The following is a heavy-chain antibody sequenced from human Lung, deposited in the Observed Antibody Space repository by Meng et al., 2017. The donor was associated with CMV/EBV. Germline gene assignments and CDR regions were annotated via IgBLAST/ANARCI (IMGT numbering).Heavy chain of an antibody. D-gene: IGHD2-2*01. CDR3: ATRRSGGSVPGWAWGMDV. Sequence: GVLKISXVASGFTGSANYMSWVRQAPGKGLEWVSVINSGGWTYYADSVKGRFTISRDNSKNTVYLQLNSLRAEDTAMYYCATRRSGGSVPGWAWGMDVWGQGTTVTVSS. CDR1: GFTGSANY. CDR2: INSGGWT. J-gene: IGHJ6*02. V-gene: IGHV3-53*01.